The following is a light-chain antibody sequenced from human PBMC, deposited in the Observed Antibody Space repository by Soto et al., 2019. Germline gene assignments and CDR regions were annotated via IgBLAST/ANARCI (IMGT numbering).Light chain of an antibody. CDR2: DVS. Sequence: QSALTQPASVSGSPGQSITISCTGTSSDVGGYNYVSWYQQHPGKAPKLMIYDVSNRPSGVSNRFSGSKSGNTASLTISGLQAEDEGDYYCSSYTSSSTLVVFGGGTKRTVL. CDR3: SSYTSSSTLVV. V-gene: IGLV2-14*01. CDR1: SSDVGGYNY. J-gene: IGLJ2*01.